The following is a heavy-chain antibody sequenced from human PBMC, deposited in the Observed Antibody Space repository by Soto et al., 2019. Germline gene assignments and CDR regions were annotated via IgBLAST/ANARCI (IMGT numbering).Heavy chain of an antibody. Sequence: QVQLQESGPGLVKPSGTLSLTCAVSGGSISSSNWWSWVRQPPGKGLEWIGEIYHSGSTNYNPSPKSLVTISVDKCQNQLSLKLRSVTAADSAVYYCARAGRGYCSGGSCYSGLHGMDVWGQGTTVTVSS. D-gene: IGHD2-15*01. CDR2: IYHSGST. J-gene: IGHJ6*02. V-gene: IGHV4-4*02. CDR3: ARAGRGYCSGGSCYSGLHGMDV. CDR1: GGSISSSNW.